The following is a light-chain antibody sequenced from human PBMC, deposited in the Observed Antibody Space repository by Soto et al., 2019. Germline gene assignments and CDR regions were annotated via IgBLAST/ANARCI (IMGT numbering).Light chain of an antibody. V-gene: IGLV1-47*01. CDR1: SSNIGSNY. CDR3: AAWDDSLSGQGV. J-gene: IGLJ2*01. Sequence: QAVLTQPPSASGTPGQRVTISCSGSSSNIGSNYVYWYQQLPGTAPKLLIYRNNQRPSGVPDRSSGSKSGTSASLAISGLRSEDEADYYCAAWDDSLSGQGVFGGGTKLTVL. CDR2: RNN.